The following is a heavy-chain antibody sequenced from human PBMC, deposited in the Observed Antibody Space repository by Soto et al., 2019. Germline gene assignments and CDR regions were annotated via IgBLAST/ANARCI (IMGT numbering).Heavy chain of an antibody. CDR1: GYTFTSYD. J-gene: IGHJ4*02. V-gene: IGHV1-8*01. CDR3: ARGRYYYDSSGYYYLDY. Sequence: ASVKVSCKASGYTFTSYDINWVRQATGQGPEWMGWMNPNSGNTGYAQKFQGRVTMTRNTSISTAYMELSSLRSEDTAVYYCARGRYYYDSSGYYYLDYWGQGTLVTVSS. D-gene: IGHD3-22*01. CDR2: MNPNSGNT.